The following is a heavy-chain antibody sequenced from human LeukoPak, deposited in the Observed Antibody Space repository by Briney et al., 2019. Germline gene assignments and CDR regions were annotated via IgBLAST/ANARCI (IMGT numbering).Heavy chain of an antibody. J-gene: IGHJ3*02. CDR2: IYYSGST. CDR3: ARDLSVVMHDAFDI. Sequence: SETLSLTCTVSGGFISSYYWSWLRQPPGMGLEWIGYIYYSGSTKYNPSLKRRVTISVETSKNQSFLKLSPVTAPGPAVYYCARDLSVVMHDAFDIWGQGTMVTVSS. V-gene: IGHV4-59*01. D-gene: IGHD2-21*01. CDR1: GGFISSYY.